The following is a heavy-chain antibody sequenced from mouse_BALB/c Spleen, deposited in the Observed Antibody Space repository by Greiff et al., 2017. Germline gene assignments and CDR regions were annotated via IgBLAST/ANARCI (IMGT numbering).Heavy chain of an antibody. CDR3: TRGENWGFAY. D-gene: IGHD4-1*01. CDR1: GYTFTSYY. J-gene: IGHJ3*01. CDR2: INPSNGGT. Sequence: QGQLQQSGAELVKPGASVKLSCKASGYTFTSYYMYWVKQRPGQGLEWIGEINPSNGGTNFNEKFKSKATLTVDKSSSTAYMQLSSLTSEDSAVYYCTRGENWGFAYWGQGTLVTVSA. V-gene: IGHV1S81*02.